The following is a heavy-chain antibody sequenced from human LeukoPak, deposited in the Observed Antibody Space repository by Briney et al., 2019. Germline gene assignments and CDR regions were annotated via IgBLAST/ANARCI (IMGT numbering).Heavy chain of an antibody. CDR1: GDSISSGGYY. Sequence: PSETLSLTCTVSGDSISSGGYYWSWIRQPPGKGLEWIGYIYNSGNTNYSPSFKSRVTISEDTPKNQFSLKLSSVTAADTAVYYCVRDRELNYWGQGTLVTVSS. D-gene: IGHD3-10*01. V-gene: IGHV4-61*08. CDR2: IYNSGNT. J-gene: IGHJ4*02. CDR3: VRDRELNY.